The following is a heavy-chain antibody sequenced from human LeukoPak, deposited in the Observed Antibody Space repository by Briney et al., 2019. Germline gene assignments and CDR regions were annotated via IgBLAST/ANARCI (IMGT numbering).Heavy chain of an antibody. CDR2: IYPGDSDT. CDR1: KYIFTNYW. CDR3: AMGVQNWFDP. V-gene: IGHV5-51*01. J-gene: IGHJ5*02. Sequence: ESLKISCKGSKYIFTNYWIAWVRQVPGKGLESVGVIYPGDSDTRYSPSFQGQVTISADNSISTAYLQWSSLKASDTAIYYCAMGVQNWFDPWGQGTLVTVSS.